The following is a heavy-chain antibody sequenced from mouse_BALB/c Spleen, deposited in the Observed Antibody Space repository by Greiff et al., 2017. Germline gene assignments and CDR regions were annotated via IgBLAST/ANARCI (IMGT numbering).Heavy chain of an antibody. Sequence: QVQLQQSGAELAKPGASVKMSCKASGYTFTSYWMHWVKQRPGQGLEWIGYINPSTGYTEYNQKFKDKATLTADKSSSTAYMQLSSLTSEDSAVYYCARYTTVAVIDYWGQGTTLTVSS. CDR3: ARYTTVAVIDY. J-gene: IGHJ2*01. D-gene: IGHD1-1*01. CDR1: GYTFTSYW. V-gene: IGHV1-7*01. CDR2: INPSTGYT.